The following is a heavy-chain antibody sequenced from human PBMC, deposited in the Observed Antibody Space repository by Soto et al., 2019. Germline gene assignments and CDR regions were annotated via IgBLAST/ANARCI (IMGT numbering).Heavy chain of an antibody. CDR1: GLTFSSFA. V-gene: IGHV3-30-3*01. Sequence: GGSLRLSCSASGLTFSSFAMGWVRQAPGKGLEWVAVISYDGSNKYYADSVKGRFTISRDNSKNTLYLQMNSLRAEDTAVYYCARDADNRARLAFWGRGTLV. CDR2: ISYDGSNK. J-gene: IGHJ4*02. D-gene: IGHD1-20*01. CDR3: ARDADNRARLAF.